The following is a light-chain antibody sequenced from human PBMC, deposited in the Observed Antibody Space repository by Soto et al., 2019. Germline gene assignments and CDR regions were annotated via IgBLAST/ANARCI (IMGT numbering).Light chain of an antibody. Sequence: QSVLTQPPSASGSPGQSVTISCTGTSSDVGGYNYVSWYQQHPGKAPKLMIYEVSKRPSGVPDRFSGSKSGNTASLTVSRLQAEDEADYYCSSYAGSNNFVVFGGRTQLTVL. V-gene: IGLV2-8*01. CDR1: SSDVGGYNY. CDR3: SSYAGSNNFVV. CDR2: EVS. J-gene: IGLJ2*01.